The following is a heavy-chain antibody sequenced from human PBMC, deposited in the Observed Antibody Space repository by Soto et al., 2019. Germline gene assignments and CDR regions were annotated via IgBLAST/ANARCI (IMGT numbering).Heavy chain of an antibody. D-gene: IGHD6-19*01. J-gene: IGHJ1*01. Sequence: QVQLQESGPGLVKPSETLSLTCTVSGGSISSYYWSWVRQPAGKGLEWIGHIYTSGSTKYNPSLKSRVTMSVDTSKNQFSLKLSSVTAADTALYYCARSSVAGPEYLQHWGKGTLVTVSS. V-gene: IGHV4-4*07. CDR2: IYTSGST. CDR3: ARSSVAGPEYLQH. CDR1: GGSISSYY.